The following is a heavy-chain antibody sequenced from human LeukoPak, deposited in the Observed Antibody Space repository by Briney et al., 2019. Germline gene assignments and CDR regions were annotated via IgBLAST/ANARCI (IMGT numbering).Heavy chain of an antibody. D-gene: IGHD1-14*01. Sequence: SETLSLTCTVTGGSISSSDYWWNWLRQPPGKGLEWIGNIYYSGSTYYSPSLKTRVTMSIDTSTNQFSLSLTSVTAADTAVYYCARHRSAGISHAFDYWARESWSPSPQ. V-gene: IGHV4-39*01. CDR1: GGSISSSDYW. CDR2: IYYSGST. CDR3: ARHRSAGISHAFDY. J-gene: IGHJ4*02.